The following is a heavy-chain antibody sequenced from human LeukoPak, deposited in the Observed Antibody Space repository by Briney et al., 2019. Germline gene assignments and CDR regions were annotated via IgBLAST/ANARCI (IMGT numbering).Heavy chain of an antibody. CDR2: IIPILGIA. J-gene: IGHJ3*02. D-gene: IGHD3-16*01. Sequence: TSVKVSCKASGGTFSSYAISWVRQAPGQGLEWMGRIIPILGIANYAQKFQGRVTITADESTSTAYMELSSLRSEDTAVYYCARSLREMDAFDIWGQGTMVTVSS. V-gene: IGHV1-69*04. CDR3: ARSLREMDAFDI. CDR1: GGTFSSYA.